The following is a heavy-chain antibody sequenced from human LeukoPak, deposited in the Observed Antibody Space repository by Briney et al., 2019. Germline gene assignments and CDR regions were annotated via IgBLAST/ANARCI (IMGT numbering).Heavy chain of an antibody. V-gene: IGHV3-30*02. CDR2: IRYDGSNK. CDR1: GFTFSSYG. CDR3: PSIGYCSSTSCDNWFDP. D-gene: IGHD2-2*01. J-gene: IGHJ5*02. Sequence: GGSLRLSCAASGFTFSSYGMQWLRQAPGKGLEWVAFIRYDGSNKYYADSVKGRFTISRDNSKNTLYLQMNSLRAEDTAVYYCPSIGYCSSTSCDNWFDPWGQGTLVTVSS.